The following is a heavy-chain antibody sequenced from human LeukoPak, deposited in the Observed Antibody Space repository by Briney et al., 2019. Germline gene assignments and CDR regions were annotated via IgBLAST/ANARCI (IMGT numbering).Heavy chain of an antibody. CDR3: ARGNEYYDSSGYHLDAFDI. V-gene: IGHV3-20*04. CDR2: INWNGGST. D-gene: IGHD3-22*01. J-gene: IGHJ3*02. Sequence: GGSLRLSCAASGFTVSSNYMSWVHQAPGKGLEWVSGINWNGGSTGYADSVKGRFTISRDNAKNSLYLQMNSLRAEDTALYYCARGNEYYDSSGYHLDAFDIWGQGTMVTVSS. CDR1: GFTVSSNY.